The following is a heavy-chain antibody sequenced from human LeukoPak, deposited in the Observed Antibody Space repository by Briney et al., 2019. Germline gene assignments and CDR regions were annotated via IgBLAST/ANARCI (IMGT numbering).Heavy chain of an antibody. Sequence: SETLSLTCAVYGGSFSGYYWSWIRQPAGKGLEWIGRIYTSGSTTYNPSLKSRVTMSVDTSKNQFSLKLSSVTAADTAIYYCARDSGTTGEVKFDPWGQGTLVTVSP. CDR1: GGSFSGYY. J-gene: IGHJ5*02. D-gene: IGHD3-10*01. CDR3: ARDSGTTGEVKFDP. V-gene: IGHV4-4*07. CDR2: IYTSGST.